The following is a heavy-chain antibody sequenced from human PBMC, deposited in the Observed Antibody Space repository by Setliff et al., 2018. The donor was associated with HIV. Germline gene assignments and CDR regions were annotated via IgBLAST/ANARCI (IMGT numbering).Heavy chain of an antibody. J-gene: IGHJ1*01. CDR1: GFIFSSYA. V-gene: IGHV3-23*01. D-gene: IGHD3-10*01. CDR3: AQAQTSVSGSYYQYLQH. Sequence: LRLSCAASGFIFSSYAMSWVRQAPGKGLEWVSAISGSGANTYYADSVKGRFTISRDNSKNTLYLQMNSLRAEDTAVYYCAQAQTSVSGSYYQYLQHWGQGTLVTVSS. CDR2: ISGSGANT.